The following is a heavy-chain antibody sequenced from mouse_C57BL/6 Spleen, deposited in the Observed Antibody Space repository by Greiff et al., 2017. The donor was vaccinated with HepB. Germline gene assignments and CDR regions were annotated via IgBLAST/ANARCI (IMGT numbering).Heavy chain of an antibody. V-gene: IGHV2-6*01. CDR3: AIGYDGFAY. D-gene: IGHD2-2*01. CDR2: IWGVGST. Sequence: VKLVESGPGLVAPSQSLSITCTVFGFSLTSYGVDWVRQSPGKGLEWLGVIWGVGSTNYNSALKSRLSISKDNSKSQVFLKMNSLQTDDTAMYYCAIGYDGFAYWGQGTLVTVSA. CDR1: GFSLTSYG. J-gene: IGHJ3*01.